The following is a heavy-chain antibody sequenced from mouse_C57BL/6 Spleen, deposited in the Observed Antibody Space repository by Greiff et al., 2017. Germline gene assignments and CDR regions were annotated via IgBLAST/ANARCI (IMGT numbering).Heavy chain of an antibody. CDR2: IDPSDSYT. D-gene: IGHD1-1*01. CDR1: GYTFTSYW. J-gene: IGHJ1*03. V-gene: IGHV1-69*01. CDR3: AREGYYGSSSYFDV. Sequence: QVQLQQPGAELVMPGASVKLSCKASGYTFTSYWMHWVKPRPGQGLEWIGEIDPSDSYTNYNQKFKGKSTLTVDKSSSTAYMQLSSLTSEDSAVYYCAREGYYGSSSYFDVWGTGATVTVSS.